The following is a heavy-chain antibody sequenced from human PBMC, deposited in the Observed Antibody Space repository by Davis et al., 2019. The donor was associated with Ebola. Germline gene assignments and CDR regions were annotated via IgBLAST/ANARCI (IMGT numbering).Heavy chain of an antibody. CDR1: GYRFTSYC. J-gene: IGHJ3*02. CDR3: AREGGRYYDSSGYVFDI. D-gene: IGHD3-22*01. Sequence: ASVQVSCKASGYRFTSYCMHWVRQAPGQGLEWMGIINPITGGTSYAQNFQVRVNMTRDTSTSTVYMELSSLRSEDTAVYYCAREGGRYYDSSGYVFDIWGQGTMVKVSS. CDR2: INPITGGT. V-gene: IGHV1-46*01.